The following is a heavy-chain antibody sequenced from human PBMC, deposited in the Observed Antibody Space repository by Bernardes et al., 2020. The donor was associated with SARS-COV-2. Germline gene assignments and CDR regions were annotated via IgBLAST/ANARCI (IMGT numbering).Heavy chain of an antibody. Sequence: GESLKISCKGSGYSFTTNWISWVRQMPGKGLEWMGRIDPTDSYTKYSPSFQGHVTISADKSINTAYLQWSSLKASDTAMYYCARLDAATPLSYGMDVWGQGTTVTVSS. V-gene: IGHV5-10-1*01. CDR1: GYSFTTNW. D-gene: IGHD2-15*01. CDR2: IDPTDSYT. CDR3: ARLDAATPLSYGMDV. J-gene: IGHJ6*02.